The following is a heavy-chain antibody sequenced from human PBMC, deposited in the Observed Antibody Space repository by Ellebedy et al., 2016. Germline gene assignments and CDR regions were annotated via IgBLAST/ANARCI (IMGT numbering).Heavy chain of an antibody. V-gene: IGHV4-61*02. CDR2: IYTSGST. Sequence: SETLSLXXTVSGGSISSGSYYWSWIRQPAGKGLEWIGRIYTSGSTNYNPSLKSRVTMSVDTSKNQFSLKLSSVTAADTAVYYCAGTIYYYYYMDVWGKGTTVTVSS. CDR3: AGTIYYYYYMDV. D-gene: IGHD3-3*01. J-gene: IGHJ6*03. CDR1: GGSISSGSYY.